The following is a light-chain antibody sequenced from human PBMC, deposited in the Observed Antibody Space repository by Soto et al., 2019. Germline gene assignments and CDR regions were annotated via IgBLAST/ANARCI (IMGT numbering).Light chain of an antibody. J-gene: IGKJ1*01. CDR2: GAS. CDR3: QQYENWPRT. CDR1: EGVGSN. Sequence: DIVLTQSPPTVSVSPGERVTLSCRASEGVGSNLAWYNHKPGQAPRIVVFGASTRAAGVPPRFSGSGSGSQFTLTIDSMQSEDSGVYFCQQYENWPRTFGQGTKVELK. V-gene: IGKV3-15*01.